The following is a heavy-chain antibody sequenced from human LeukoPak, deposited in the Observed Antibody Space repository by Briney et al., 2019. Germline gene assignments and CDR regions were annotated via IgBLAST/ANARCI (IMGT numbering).Heavy chain of an antibody. D-gene: IGHD1-26*01. CDR3: ARGRYSGSYYSTNNWFDP. V-gene: IGHV1-8*01. CDR2: MNPNSGNT. Sequence: APVKVSCKASGYTFTSYDINWVRQATGQGLEWMGWMNPNSGNTGYAQKFQGRVTMTRNTSISTAYMELSSLRSEDTAVYYCARGRYSGSYYSTNNWFDPWGQGTLVTVSS. CDR1: GYTFTSYD. J-gene: IGHJ5*02.